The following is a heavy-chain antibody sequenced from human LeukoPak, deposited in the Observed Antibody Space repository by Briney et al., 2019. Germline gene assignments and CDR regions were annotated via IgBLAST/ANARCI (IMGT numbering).Heavy chain of an antibody. J-gene: IGHJ3*02. CDR3: ARDGRCSSTSCTEDI. CDR2: ISSSSSTI. V-gene: IGHV3-48*01. D-gene: IGHD2-2*01. Sequence: GGSLRLSCAASGFTFSSYSMNWVRQAPGKGLEWVSYISSSSSTIYYADSVKGRFTISRDNAKNSLYLQMNSLRAEDTAVYYCARDGRCSSTSCTEDIWGQGTMVTVSS. CDR1: GFTFSSYS.